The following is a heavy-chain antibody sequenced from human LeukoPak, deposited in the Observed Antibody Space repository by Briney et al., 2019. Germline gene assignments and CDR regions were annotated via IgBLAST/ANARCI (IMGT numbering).Heavy chain of an antibody. D-gene: IGHD2-2*01. Sequence: GGSLRLSCATSGFTFTNNWMSWVRQAPGKGPERVATVNEDGTEKYYVDSVKGRFTISRDNGKRSLHVQMNSLRVEDTAVYYCARGVGWFDPWGQGTLVTVSS. CDR2: VNEDGTEK. J-gene: IGHJ5*02. V-gene: IGHV3-7*01. CDR1: GFTFTNNW. CDR3: ARGVGWFDP.